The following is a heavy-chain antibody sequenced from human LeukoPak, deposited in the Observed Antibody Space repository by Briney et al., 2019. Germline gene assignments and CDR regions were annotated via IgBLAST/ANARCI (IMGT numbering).Heavy chain of an antibody. Sequence: GESLKISCKGSGYSFTSYWIGWVRKMPGKGLEWMGIIYPGDSDTRYSPSFQGQVTISADKSISTAYLQWSSLKASDTAMYYCARSDIDYCSGGSCYSFDYLGQGTLASLSS. CDR2: IYPGDSDT. V-gene: IGHV5-51*01. D-gene: IGHD2-15*01. J-gene: IGHJ4*02. CDR1: GYSFTSYW. CDR3: ARSDIDYCSGGSCYSFDY.